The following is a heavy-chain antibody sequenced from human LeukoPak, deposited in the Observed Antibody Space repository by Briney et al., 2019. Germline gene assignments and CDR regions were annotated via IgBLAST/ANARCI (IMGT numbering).Heavy chain of an antibody. CDR3: ARDSRIAAHLGWFDP. D-gene: IGHD6-13*01. Sequence: GASVKVSCKASGYTFTSYYMHWVRQAPGQGLEWMGIINPSGGSTSYAQKFQGRVTMTRDMSTSTAYMELSGLRSEDTAVYYCARDSRIAAHLGWFDPWGQGTLVTVSS. J-gene: IGHJ5*02. CDR2: INPSGGST. V-gene: IGHV1-46*01. CDR1: GYTFTSYY.